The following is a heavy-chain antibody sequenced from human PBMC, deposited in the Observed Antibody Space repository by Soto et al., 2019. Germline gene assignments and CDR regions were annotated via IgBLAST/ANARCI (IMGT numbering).Heavy chain of an antibody. Sequence: SVKVSCKASGGTFSSYAISWVRQAPGQGLEWMGGIIPIFGTANYAQKFQGRVTITADKSISSAYLQWSSLRASDTAMYYCARGGVSTRTFDYWGQGTPVTVSS. V-gene: IGHV1-69*06. CDR1: GGTFSSYA. J-gene: IGHJ4*02. CDR2: IIPIFGTA. CDR3: ARGGVSTRTFDY. D-gene: IGHD3-3*01.